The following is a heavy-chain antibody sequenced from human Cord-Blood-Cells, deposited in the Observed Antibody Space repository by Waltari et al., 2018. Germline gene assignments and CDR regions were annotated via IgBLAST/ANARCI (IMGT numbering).Heavy chain of an antibody. J-gene: IGHJ4*02. V-gene: IGHV3-30*18. CDR2: ISDDGSNK. CDR1: GFTFSSYG. Sequence: QVQLVESGGGVVQPGRSLRLSCAASGFTFSSYGMHWVRQVPGKGLEWVAVISDDGSNKYYADSVKGRFTISRYNSKNTLYLQMNSLRAEDTAVYYCAKAGQLQYYFDYWGQGTLVTVSS. D-gene: IGHD6-6*01. CDR3: AKAGQLQYYFDY.